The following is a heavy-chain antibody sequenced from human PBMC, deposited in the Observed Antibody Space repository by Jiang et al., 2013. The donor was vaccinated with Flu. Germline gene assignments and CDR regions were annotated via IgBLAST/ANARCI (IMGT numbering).Heavy chain of an antibody. CDR1: GFTFSAYG. V-gene: IGHV3-30*18. D-gene: IGHD6-6*01. J-gene: IGHJ4*02. Sequence: PGRSLRLSCAASGFTFSAYGMHWVRQTPGKGLEWVAVISYDGSKKYYADSVNGQFTISRDNTKNTLYLQMNTLRAEDTAVYYCAKEKSITARNYYFDYWGQGTLVTVSS. CDR2: ISYDGSKK. CDR3: AKEKSITARNYYFDY.